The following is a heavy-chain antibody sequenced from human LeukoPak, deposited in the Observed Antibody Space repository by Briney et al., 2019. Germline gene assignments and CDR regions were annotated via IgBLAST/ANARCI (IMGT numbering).Heavy chain of an antibody. Sequence: PGGSLRLSCAASGFTFSSYSMNWVRQAPGKGLEWVSSISSSSSYIYYADSVKGRFTISRDNAKNSLYLQMNSLRAEDTAVYYCAKDYDSSGYSPSARGPFDYWGQGTLVTVSS. D-gene: IGHD3-22*01. J-gene: IGHJ4*02. CDR2: ISSSSSYI. V-gene: IGHV3-21*04. CDR1: GFTFSSYS. CDR3: AKDYDSSGYSPSARGPFDY.